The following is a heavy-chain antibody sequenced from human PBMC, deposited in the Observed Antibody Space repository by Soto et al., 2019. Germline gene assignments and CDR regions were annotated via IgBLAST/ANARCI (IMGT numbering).Heavy chain of an antibody. J-gene: IGHJ4*02. D-gene: IGHD1-1*01. CDR3: VRLVPATGAGVF. V-gene: IGHV4-39*02. Sequence: QLQLQESGPGLVKPSETLSLTCTVSGGPITNSNYYWGWIRQPQGKGLEWIGRIFYDGSTYYNPSLQSRVAISVDTSRNLFALKLTSGPAAETAVYCCVRLVPATGAGVFWGQGIRVTVAS. CDR1: GGPITNSNYY. CDR2: IFYDGST.